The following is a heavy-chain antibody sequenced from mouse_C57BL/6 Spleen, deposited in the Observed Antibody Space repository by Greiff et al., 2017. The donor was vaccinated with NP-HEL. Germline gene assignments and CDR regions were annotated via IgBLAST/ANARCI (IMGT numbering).Heavy chain of an antibody. CDR2: IILGSSTI. Sequence: DVMLVESGFCLVKPGGSLKLSCAASGFTFSDYGMHWVRQAPEKGLEWVAYIILGSSTIYYADTVKGRFTISRDNAKNTLFLQMTSLRSEDTAMYYCARDTTVVIDYWGQGTTLTVSS. CDR3: ARDTTVVIDY. J-gene: IGHJ2*01. D-gene: IGHD1-1*01. CDR1: GFTFSDYG. V-gene: IGHV5-17*01.